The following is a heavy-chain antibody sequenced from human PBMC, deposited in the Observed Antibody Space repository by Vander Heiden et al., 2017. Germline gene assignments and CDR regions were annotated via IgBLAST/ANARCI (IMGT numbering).Heavy chain of an antibody. V-gene: IGHV3-15*01. CDR3: ITSGY. D-gene: IGHD1-26*01. CDR1: GFTFRDAW. Sequence: EVQLVESGGGLVKPGGSLRLSCAASGFTFRDAWMNWAGQAPGKGLEWVGRIRSKTDGETTDYAAPVKGRFTISRDDSKNTLYLQMSSLKTEDTAVYYCITSGYWGQGTQVTVSS. J-gene: IGHJ4*02. CDR2: IRSKTDGETT.